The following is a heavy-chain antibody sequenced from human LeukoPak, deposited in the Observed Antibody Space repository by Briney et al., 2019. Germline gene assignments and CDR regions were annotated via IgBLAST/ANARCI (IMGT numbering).Heavy chain of an antibody. V-gene: IGHV4-59*08. CDR3: ARHQFSTPEFVY. Sequence: SETLSLTCTVSGGSTSSYYWSWIRQAPGKGLEWIGYIYYSGSTNCNPSLKSRVTISLDTSKNQFSLKLSSVTAADTAVYYCARHQFSTPEFVYWGQGTLVTVSS. D-gene: IGHD2-15*01. CDR2: IYYSGST. J-gene: IGHJ4*02. CDR1: GGSTSSYY.